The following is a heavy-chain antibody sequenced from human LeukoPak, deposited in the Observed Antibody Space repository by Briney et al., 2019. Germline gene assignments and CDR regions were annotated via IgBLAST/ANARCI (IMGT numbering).Heavy chain of an antibody. Sequence: GGSLRLSCAASGFTFSSYSMNWVRQAPGKGLEWVSSISSSSSYIYYAHSVKGRFTISRDNSKNSLYLQMNSLRAEDTAVYYCARDFFPVVDSTWYEIGYWGQGTLVTVSS. D-gene: IGHD2-21*01. CDR2: ISSSSSYI. CDR3: ARDFFPVVDSTWYEIGY. CDR1: GFTFSSYS. V-gene: IGHV3-21*01. J-gene: IGHJ4*02.